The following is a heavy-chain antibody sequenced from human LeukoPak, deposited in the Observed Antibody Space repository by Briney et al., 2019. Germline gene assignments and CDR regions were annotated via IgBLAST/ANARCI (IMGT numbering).Heavy chain of an antibody. Sequence: PGGSLRLSCAASGFTFSIYAMNWVRQASGKGLEWVSAISDSGSSTYYADSVKGRFTISRDNSKNTLYLQMNSLRAEDTAVYYCASDYLYYYLDVWGKGTTVTVSS. CDR3: ASDYLYYYLDV. J-gene: IGHJ6*03. V-gene: IGHV3-23*01. CDR1: GFTFSIYA. D-gene: IGHD4/OR15-4a*01. CDR2: ISDSGSST.